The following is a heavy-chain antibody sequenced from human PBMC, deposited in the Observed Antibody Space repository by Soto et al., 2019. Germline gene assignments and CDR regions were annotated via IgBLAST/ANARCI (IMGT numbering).Heavy chain of an antibody. V-gene: IGHV3-33*01. J-gene: IGHJ1*01. CDR2: IWYDGSNK. Sequence: QVQLVESGGGVVQPGRSLRLSCAASGFSFSSNAMHWVRQTPGKGLEWVAIIWYDGSNKYYADSVKGRFTISRDNSKHTVNLQMNSLRAEDTAVYYCARGGISARPDIWGQGTPVILSS. CDR1: GFSFSSNA. CDR3: ARGGISARPDI. D-gene: IGHD6-6*01.